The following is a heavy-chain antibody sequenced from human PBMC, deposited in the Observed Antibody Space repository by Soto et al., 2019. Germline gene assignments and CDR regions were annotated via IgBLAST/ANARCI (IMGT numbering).Heavy chain of an antibody. J-gene: IGHJ4*02. V-gene: IGHV4-59*12. CDR1: GGSISSYY. Sequence: PSETLSLTCTVSGGSISSYYWSWIRQPPGKGLEWIGYIHYSGTTYYNPSLKSRVTISVDTSRNQFSLKLSSVTAADTAVYFCARDKSLTTDFDYWGQGTLVTVSS. CDR3: ARDKSLTTDFDY. D-gene: IGHD3-22*01. CDR2: IHYSGTT.